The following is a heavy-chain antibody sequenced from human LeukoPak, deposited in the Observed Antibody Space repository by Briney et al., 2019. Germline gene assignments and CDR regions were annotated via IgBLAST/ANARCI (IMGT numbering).Heavy chain of an antibody. Sequence: ASETLSLTCTVSGGSISSCYWSWIRQPPGKELEWIGEINHSGSTNYNPSLKSRVTISVDTSKNQFSLKLSSVTAADTAVYYCARGRRIRGWYVDYWGQGTLVTVSS. J-gene: IGHJ4*02. CDR2: INHSGST. CDR3: ARGRRIRGWYVDY. CDR1: GGSISSCY. D-gene: IGHD6-19*01. V-gene: IGHV4-34*01.